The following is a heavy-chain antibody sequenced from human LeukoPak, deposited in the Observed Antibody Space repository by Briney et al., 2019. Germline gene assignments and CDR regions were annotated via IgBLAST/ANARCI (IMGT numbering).Heavy chain of an antibody. CDR2: IKQDGSEK. D-gene: IGHD2-2*01. J-gene: IGHJ4*02. CDR3: ARVPYCSSTSCYAIFDY. V-gene: IGHV3-7*05. CDR1: GFTFSSYW. Sequence: GGSLRLSCAASGFTFSSYWMSWVRQAPGKGLEWVANIKQDGSEKYYVDSVKGRFTISRDNAENSLYLQMNSLRAEDTAVYSCARVPYCSSTSCYAIFDYWGQGTPVTIPS.